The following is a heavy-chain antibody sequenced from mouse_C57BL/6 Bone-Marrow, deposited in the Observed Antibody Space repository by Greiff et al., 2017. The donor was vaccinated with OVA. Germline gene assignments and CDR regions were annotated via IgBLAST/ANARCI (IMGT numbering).Heavy chain of an antibody. D-gene: IGHD2-12*01. CDR3: ARSYSSYAMDY. CDR2: IYPGDGDT. J-gene: IGHJ4*01. Sequence: VQVVESGPELVKPGASVKISCKASGYAFSSSWMNWVKQRPGKGLEWIGRIYPGDGDTNYNGKFKGKATLTADKSSSTAYMQLSSLTSEDSAVYFCARSYSSYAMDYWGQGTSVTVSS. CDR1: GYAFSSSW. V-gene: IGHV1-82*01.